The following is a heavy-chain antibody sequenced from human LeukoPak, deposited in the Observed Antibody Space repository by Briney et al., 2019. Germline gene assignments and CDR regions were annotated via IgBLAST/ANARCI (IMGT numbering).Heavy chain of an antibody. CDR2: ISSSGNLI. CDR1: GFTFSSYE. D-gene: IGHD1-1*01. Sequence: QPGGSLRLSCAVSGFTFSSYEMNWVRQAPGKGLEWVSYISSSGNLIHYADSVKGRFTFSRDNARNSLYLQMNSLRADDTAIYYCAREGGWNDFDYWGQGTLVTVSS. CDR3: AREGGWNDFDY. J-gene: IGHJ4*02. V-gene: IGHV3-48*03.